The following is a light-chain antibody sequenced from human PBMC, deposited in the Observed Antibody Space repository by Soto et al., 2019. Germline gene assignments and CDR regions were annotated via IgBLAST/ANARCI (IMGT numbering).Light chain of an antibody. Sequence: QPVLTQSPSASASLGASVKLTCTLSSGHSSYAIAWHQQQPEKGPRYLMKLNSDGSHSKGDGIPDRFSGSSSGAVRYLTISSLQSEDEADYYCQTWGTGIQVFGGGTQVTVL. CDR2: LNSDGSH. CDR3: QTWGTGIQV. J-gene: IGLJ3*02. CDR1: SGHSSYA. V-gene: IGLV4-69*01.